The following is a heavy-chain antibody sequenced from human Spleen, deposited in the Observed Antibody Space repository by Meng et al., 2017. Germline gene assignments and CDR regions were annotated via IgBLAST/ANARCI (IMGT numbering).Heavy chain of an antibody. J-gene: IGHJ4*02. CDR3: ARGLITMAGTLDY. D-gene: IGHD6-19*01. CDR2: ISHDGSNK. V-gene: IGHV3-30*09. CDR1: GFPFNSYS. Sequence: GGSLRLSCAVSGFPFNSYSLHWVRQAPGEGLEWVALISHDGSNKYYADSVKGRFAISRDNSKSVLYLQMSGLRTEDTATYYCARGLITMAGTLDYWGLGTVVTVSS.